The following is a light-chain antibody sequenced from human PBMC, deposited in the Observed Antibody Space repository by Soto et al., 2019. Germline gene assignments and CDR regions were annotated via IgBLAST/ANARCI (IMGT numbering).Light chain of an antibody. CDR1: QSISSY. V-gene: IGKV1-39*01. CDR2: AAS. CDR3: QQSYSTPGT. Sequence: DIQMTQSPSSLSASVGDRVTITCRASQSISSYLNWYQQKPGKAPKLLNYAASSLQSGLPSRFSGSVSETDFPLTIRSLQPEDFATYYCQQSYSTPGTFGQGTRLEIK. J-gene: IGKJ5*01.